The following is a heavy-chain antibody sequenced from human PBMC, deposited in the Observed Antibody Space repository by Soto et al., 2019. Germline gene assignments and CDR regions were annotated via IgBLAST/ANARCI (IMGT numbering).Heavy chain of an antibody. J-gene: IGHJ6*02. D-gene: IGHD6-13*01. Sequence: QVQLVESGGGVVQPGRSLRLSCAASGFTFSSYAMHWVRQAPGKGLEWVAVISYDGSNKYYADSVKGRFTISRDNSKNTLYLQMNSLRAEDTAVYYCARDSSSWYKGQWDYYYYDGMDVWGQGTTVTVSS. CDR2: ISYDGSNK. V-gene: IGHV3-30-3*01. CDR1: GFTFSSYA. CDR3: ARDSSSWYKGQWDYYYYDGMDV.